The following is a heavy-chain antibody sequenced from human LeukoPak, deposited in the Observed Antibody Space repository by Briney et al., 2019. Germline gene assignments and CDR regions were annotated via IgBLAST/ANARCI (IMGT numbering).Heavy chain of an antibody. CDR2: IYYSGST. CDR3: ARFRVGDYVWGSYRYEVGAFDI. J-gene: IGHJ3*02. Sequence: SETLSLTCTVSGGSISSGSYYWGWIRQPPGKGLEWIGSIYYSGSTYYNPSLKSRVTISVDTSKNQFSLKLSSVTAADTAVYYCARFRVGDYVWGSYRYEVGAFDIWGQGTMVTVSS. V-gene: IGHV4-39*01. CDR1: GGSISSGSYY. D-gene: IGHD3-16*02.